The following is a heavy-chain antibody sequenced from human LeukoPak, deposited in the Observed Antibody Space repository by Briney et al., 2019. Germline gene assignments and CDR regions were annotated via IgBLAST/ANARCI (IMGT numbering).Heavy chain of an antibody. Sequence: TGGSLRLSCGASGFTFSSYWMNWARQAPGKGLEWVANINKDGSGKYYVDSVKGRFTVSRDNAKNSLYLQMNSLRAEDTAVYYCASGYTSGCWGQGTLVTVSS. CDR3: ASGYTSGC. CDR1: GFTFSSYW. D-gene: IGHD6-19*01. CDR2: INKDGSGK. V-gene: IGHV3-7*01. J-gene: IGHJ1*01.